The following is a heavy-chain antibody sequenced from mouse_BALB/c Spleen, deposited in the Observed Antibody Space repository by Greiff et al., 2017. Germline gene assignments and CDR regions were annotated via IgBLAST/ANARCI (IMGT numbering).Heavy chain of an antibody. Sequence: VKLQESGPGLVAPSQSLSITCTVSGFSLTSYGVHWVRQPPGKGLEWLGVIWAGGSTNYNSALMSRLSISKDNSKSQVFLKMNSLQTDDTAMYYCARDQNGYDGGFAYWGQGTLVTVSA. CDR3: ARDQNGYDGGFAY. J-gene: IGHJ3*01. CDR1: GFSLTSYG. D-gene: IGHD2-2*01. V-gene: IGHV2-9*02. CDR2: IWAGGST.